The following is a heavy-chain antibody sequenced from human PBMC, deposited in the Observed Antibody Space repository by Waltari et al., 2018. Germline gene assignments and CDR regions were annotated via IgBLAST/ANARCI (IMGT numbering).Heavy chain of an antibody. CDR3: ARYGVGISPARQNYYYYYMDV. D-gene: IGHD2-8*01. CDR2: INPSGGST. J-gene: IGHJ6*03. CDR1: GYTFTSYY. Sequence: QVKLVQSGAEVKKPGASVKVSCKASGYTFTSYYMHWVRQAPGQGLEWMGIINPSGGSTSYAQKFQGRVTMSRDTSTSTVYMEVSSLRSEDTAVYYCARYGVGISPARQNYYYYYMDVWGKGTTVTVSS. V-gene: IGHV1-46*01.